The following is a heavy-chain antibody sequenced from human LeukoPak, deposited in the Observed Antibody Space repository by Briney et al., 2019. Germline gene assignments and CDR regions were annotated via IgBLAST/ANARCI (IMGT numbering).Heavy chain of an antibody. Sequence: GASVKVSCKASGYTITGYYIHWVRQAPVQGPEWMGWTNPNTGGTNYAPKFQGRVTMTRGTSISAVYMDLRSLRSDDTAVYYCARDTTEDWFDPWGQGTLVTVSS. CDR2: TNPNTGGT. D-gene: IGHD1-14*01. J-gene: IGHJ5*02. CDR3: ARDTTEDWFDP. V-gene: IGHV1-2*02. CDR1: GYTITGYY.